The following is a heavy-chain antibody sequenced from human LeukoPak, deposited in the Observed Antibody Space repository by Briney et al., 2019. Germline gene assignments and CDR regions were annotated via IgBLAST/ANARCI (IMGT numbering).Heavy chain of an antibody. CDR2: IIPIFGTA. D-gene: IGHD2-8*01. J-gene: IGHJ5*02. CDR3: AGSFMVLIVYARDNWFDP. V-gene: IGHV1-69*05. CDR1: GGTFSSYA. Sequence: SVKFSCQASGGTFSSYAISWVRQAPGQGGEWVGRIIPIFGTANYAQKFQGRVTNTTDESTSTAYMELSSLRSEDTAVYYCAGSFMVLIVYARDNWFDPWGQGTLVTVSS.